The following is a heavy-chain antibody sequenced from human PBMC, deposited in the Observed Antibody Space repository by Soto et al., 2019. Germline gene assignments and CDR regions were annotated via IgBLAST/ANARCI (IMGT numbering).Heavy chain of an antibody. CDR1: GGTFSRHA. CDR2: IIPIFGTA. D-gene: IGHD1-26*01. Sequence: QVQLVQSGAEVRKPGSSVKVSCKASGGTFSRHAISWVRQAPGQGLEWMGGIIPIFGTANHAQKFQGRVTITADKSTSTAYMELSSLRSEDTAVYYCASGGNSGSYYENWFDPWGQGTLVTVSS. V-gene: IGHV1-69*06. J-gene: IGHJ5*02. CDR3: ASGGNSGSYYENWFDP.